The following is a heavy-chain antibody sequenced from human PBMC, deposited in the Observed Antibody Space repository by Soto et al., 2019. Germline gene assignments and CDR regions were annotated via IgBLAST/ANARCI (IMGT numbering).Heavy chain of an antibody. CDR2: INAGNGNT. J-gene: IGHJ4*02. V-gene: IGHV1-3*01. Sequence: ASVKVSCKASGYTFTSYAMHWVRQAPGQRLEWMGWINAGNGNTKYSQKFQGGVTISRDNAKKSLYLQMNSLRAEDTAVYYCARGPTKIDYWGQGTLVTVSS. CDR1: GYTFTSYA. CDR3: ARGPTKIDY.